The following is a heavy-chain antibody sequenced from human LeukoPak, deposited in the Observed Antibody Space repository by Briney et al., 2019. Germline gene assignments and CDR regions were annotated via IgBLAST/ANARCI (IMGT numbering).Heavy chain of an antibody. CDR3: ARAIYDSSGYYLDY. D-gene: IGHD3-22*01. CDR2: IRYDGSNK. V-gene: IGHV3-30*02. CDR1: GFTFSSYG. Sequence: GGSLRLSCAASGFTFSSYGMHWVRQAPGKGLEWVAFIRYDGSNKYYADSVKGRFTISRDNSKNTLYLQMNSLRAEDTAVYYCARAIYDSSGYYLDYWGQGTLVTVSS. J-gene: IGHJ4*02.